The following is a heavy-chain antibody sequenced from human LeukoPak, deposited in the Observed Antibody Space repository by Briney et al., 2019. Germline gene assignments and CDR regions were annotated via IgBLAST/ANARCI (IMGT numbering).Heavy chain of an antibody. J-gene: IGHJ4*02. D-gene: IGHD6-19*01. Sequence: SVKVSCKASGGTFSNYAINWVRQAPGQGLEWMGRITPILGLINYAQNFEGRVTIAADKSTSTGYVGVTGLRSADTAIYYCARGRGSRAGFNGDYLDYWGQGTLVIVSS. V-gene: IGHV1-69*04. CDR2: ITPILGLI. CDR1: GGTFSNYA. CDR3: ARGRGSRAGFNGDYLDY.